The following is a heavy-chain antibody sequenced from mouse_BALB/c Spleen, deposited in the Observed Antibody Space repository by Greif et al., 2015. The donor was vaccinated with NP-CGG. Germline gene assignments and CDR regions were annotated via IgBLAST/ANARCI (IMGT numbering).Heavy chain of an antibody. Sequence: EVQVVESGPELVKPGASVKISCKASGYTFTDYNMHWVKQSHGKSLEWIGYIYPYNGGTGYNQKFKSKATLTVDNSSSTAYMELRSLTSEDSAVYYCARGNYGPGYWGQGTTLTVSS. CDR2: IYPYNGGT. J-gene: IGHJ2*01. D-gene: IGHD1-1*01. V-gene: IGHV1S29*02. CDR3: ARGNYGPGY. CDR1: GYTFTDYN.